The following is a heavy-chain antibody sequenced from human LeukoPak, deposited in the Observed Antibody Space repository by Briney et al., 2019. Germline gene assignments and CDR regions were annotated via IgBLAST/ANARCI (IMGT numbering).Heavy chain of an antibody. V-gene: IGHV4-39*07. CDR3: ARGLRPAGTYYYYYYMDV. Sequence: PSQTMSLTCTSPGGSIRSSSYYWGWIRKPPGKGLEWIGSIYYSGSTYYNPSLKSRVTISVDTSKNQFSLKLSSATAADTAVYYCARGLRPAGTYYYYYYMDVWGKGTTVTVSS. D-gene: IGHD6-25*01. CDR2: IYYSGST. CDR1: GGSIRSSSYY. J-gene: IGHJ6*03.